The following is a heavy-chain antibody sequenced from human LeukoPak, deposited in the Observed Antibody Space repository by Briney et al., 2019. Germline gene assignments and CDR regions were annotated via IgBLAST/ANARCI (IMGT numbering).Heavy chain of an antibody. Sequence: GALRLSCAASGFTFSDYHMTWIRQAPGKGLEWVSYISDTGGAIYYADSVKGRFTVSRDNAKNSLYLQVNSLRAEDTAVYYCARWRTGYDCWGQGTLVTVSS. CDR1: GFTFSDYH. CDR3: ARWRTGYDC. D-gene: IGHD1-14*01. V-gene: IGHV3-11*01. J-gene: IGHJ4*02. CDR2: ISDTGGAI.